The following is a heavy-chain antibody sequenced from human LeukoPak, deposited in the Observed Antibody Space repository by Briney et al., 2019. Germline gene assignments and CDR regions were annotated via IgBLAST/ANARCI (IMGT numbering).Heavy chain of an antibody. CDR3: ARDLVVPAAIAANRGSYWYFDL. Sequence: SETLSLTCTVSGGSISSGDYYWSWIRQPPGKGLEWIGYIYYSGSTYYNPSLKSRVTISVDTSKNQFSLKLSFVTAADTAVYYCARDLVVPAAIAANRGSYWYFDLWGRGTLVTVSS. CDR2: IYYSGST. D-gene: IGHD2-2*02. V-gene: IGHV4-30-4*08. CDR1: GGSISSGDYY. J-gene: IGHJ2*01.